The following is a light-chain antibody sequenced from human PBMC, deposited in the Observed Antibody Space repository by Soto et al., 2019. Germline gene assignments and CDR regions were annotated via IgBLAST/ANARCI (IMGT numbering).Light chain of an antibody. CDR3: SSYTSSSTLLYV. J-gene: IGLJ1*01. CDR2: EVS. V-gene: IGLV2-14*01. Sequence: QSALTQPASVSGSPGQSITISCTGTSSDVGCFDYVSWYQHHPGKAPKLMIYEVSNRPSGVSNRFSGSKSGNTASLTISGLQAEDEADYYCSSYTSSSTLLYVFGTGTKVTVL. CDR1: SSDVGCFDY.